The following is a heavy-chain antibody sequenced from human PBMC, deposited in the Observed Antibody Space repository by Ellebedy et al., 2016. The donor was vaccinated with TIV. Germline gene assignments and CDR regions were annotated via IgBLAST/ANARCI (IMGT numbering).Heavy chain of an antibody. J-gene: IGHJ2*01. CDR3: ARAPYDVYRYFHL. Sequence: MPSETLSLTCAVYGGSFSGYYWTWIRQPPGTGLEWIGAINHSGSTNYNPSLKSRVTISVDTSKNQFSLKLSSVTAADTAVYFCARAPYDVYRYFHLWGRGTLVAVSS. D-gene: IGHD3-3*01. CDR1: GGSFSGYY. V-gene: IGHV4-34*01. CDR2: INHSGST.